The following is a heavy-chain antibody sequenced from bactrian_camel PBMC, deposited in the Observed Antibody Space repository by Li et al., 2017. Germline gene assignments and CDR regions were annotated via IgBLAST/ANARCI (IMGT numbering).Heavy chain of an antibody. CDR2: IDYDGTT. D-gene: IGHD3*01. CDR3: AADRALDDDCYVGSLYTDFAY. J-gene: IGHJ6*01. V-gene: IGHV3S53*01. CDR1: GFSLSMYA. Sequence: HVQLVESGGGSVQAGGSLRLSCEVRGFSLSMYAMAWFAQAPGKQREGVAAIDYDGTTNYADSVKARFAISRDDAKSTLYLQMNNLKPEDTAMYYCAADRALDDDCYVGSLYTDFAYWGQGTQVTVS.